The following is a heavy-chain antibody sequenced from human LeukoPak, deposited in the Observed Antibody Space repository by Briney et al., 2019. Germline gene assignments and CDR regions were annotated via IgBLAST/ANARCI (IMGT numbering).Heavy chain of an antibody. V-gene: IGHV3-11*01. CDR3: ARDERAYYSDSGSSSPRDYYYYYIDV. D-gene: IGHD3-10*01. J-gene: IGHJ6*03. CDR2: ISSNGRGT. CDR1: GFSFSDYY. Sequence: PRGSLRLSCAASGFSFSDYYMTWIRQTPGKGLEWVSDISSNGRGTFYAESVRGRFTVSRDNAKKSLYLQMNSLRVEDTAVYYCARDERAYYSDSGSSSPRDYYYYYIDVWGKGITVTVSS.